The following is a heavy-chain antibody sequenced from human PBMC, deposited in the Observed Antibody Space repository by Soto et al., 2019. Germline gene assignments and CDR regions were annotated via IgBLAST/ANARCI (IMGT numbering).Heavy chain of an antibody. CDR1: GFTFSSYE. Sequence: PGGSLRLSCAASGFTFSSYEMNWVRQAPGKGLEWVSYISSSGSAIYYADSVKGRFTISRDNAKNSLYLQMNSLRAEDTAVYYCARDCRGPTLLLWFGESKYGMDVWGQGTTVTVSS. D-gene: IGHD3-10*01. CDR2: ISSSGSAI. CDR3: ARDCRGPTLLLWFGESKYGMDV. V-gene: IGHV3-48*03. J-gene: IGHJ6*02.